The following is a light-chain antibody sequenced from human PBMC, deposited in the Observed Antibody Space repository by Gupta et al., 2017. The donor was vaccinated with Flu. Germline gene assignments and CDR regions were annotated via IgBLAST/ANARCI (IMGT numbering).Light chain of an antibody. V-gene: IGLV6-57*01. CDR1: TGNIAASY. J-gene: IGLJ3*02. CDR2: EHD. CDR3: QSSDTGKAM. Sequence: NFILTQPHSVSDSPGRTVTISCPRSTGNIAASYVQWYQQRPGSSPTIVIYEHDQRPSGVPDRFSASIDSSSNSASLTIAGLRTEDDADYYCQSSDTGKAMFGGGTRLTVL.